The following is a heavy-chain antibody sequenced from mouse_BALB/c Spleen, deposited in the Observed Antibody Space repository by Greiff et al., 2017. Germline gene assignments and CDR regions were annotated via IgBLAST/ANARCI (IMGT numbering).Heavy chain of an antibody. J-gene: IGHJ4*01. CDR1: GFDFSRYW. Sequence: EVKVVESGGGLVQPGGSLKLSCAASGFDFSRYWMSWVRQAPGKGLEWIGEINPDSSTINYTPSLKDKFIISRDNAKNTLYLQMSKVRSEDTALYYCARLDDGYLRRGAMDYWGQGTSVTVSS. CDR3: ARLDDGYLRRGAMDY. CDR2: INPDSSTI. D-gene: IGHD2-3*01. V-gene: IGHV4-1*02.